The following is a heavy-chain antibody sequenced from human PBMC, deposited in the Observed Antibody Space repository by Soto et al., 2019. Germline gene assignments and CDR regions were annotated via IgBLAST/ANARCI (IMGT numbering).Heavy chain of an antibody. Sequence: ETLSLTCTISGGSISSSSYYWGWIRQPPGKGLEWIGSIYYSGSTYYNPSLKSRVTISVDTSKNQFSLKLSSVTAADTAVYYCARHEDDYDSSGYYRYWGQGTLVTVSS. V-gene: IGHV4-39*01. CDR3: ARHEDDYDSSGYYRY. D-gene: IGHD3-22*01. CDR2: IYYSGST. J-gene: IGHJ4*02. CDR1: GGSISSSSYY.